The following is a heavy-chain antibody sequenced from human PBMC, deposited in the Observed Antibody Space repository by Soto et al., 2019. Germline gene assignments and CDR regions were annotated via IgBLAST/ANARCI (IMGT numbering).Heavy chain of an antibody. J-gene: IGHJ4*02. CDR1: GGSVSDYY. Sequence: SETLSLTCNVSGGSVSDYYWSWIRQAPGKGLEWIGYIHERGVTNYNPSLKSRVTMSVDTSKNQFSLTLRSVHTADTPIYFCARDPAGDYGHWGRGTLVTVS. CDR3: ARDPAGDYGH. V-gene: IGHV4-59*02. D-gene: IGHD4-17*01. CDR2: IHERGVT.